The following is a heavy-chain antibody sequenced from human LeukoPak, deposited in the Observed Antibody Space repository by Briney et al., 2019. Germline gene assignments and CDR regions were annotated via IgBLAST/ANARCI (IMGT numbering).Heavy chain of an antibody. J-gene: IGHJ6*03. CDR1: GGSISSYY. CDR2: IYYSGST. D-gene: IGHD4-23*01. CDR3: AREKTPRYYYYYMDV. V-gene: IGHV4-59*01. Sequence: SETLSLTCTVSGGSISSYYWSWIRQPPGKGLEWIGYIYYSGSTNYNPSLKSRVTISVDTSKNQFSLKLSSVTAADTAVYYCAREKTPRYYYYYMDVWGKGTTVTVSS.